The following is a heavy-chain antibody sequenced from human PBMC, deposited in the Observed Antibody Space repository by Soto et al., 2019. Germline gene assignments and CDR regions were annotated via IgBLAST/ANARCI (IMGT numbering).Heavy chain of an antibody. Sequence: QVQLVESGGGVVRPGRSLRLSCAASGFTFSSYGMHWVRQAPGKGLEWVAVISYDGSNKYYADSVKGRFTISRDNSKNTLYLQMNSLRAEDTAVYYCAKDLEMATTDYYYYYGMDVWGQGTTVTVSS. V-gene: IGHV3-30*18. J-gene: IGHJ6*02. CDR1: GFTFSSYG. CDR2: ISYDGSNK. D-gene: IGHD5-12*01. CDR3: AKDLEMATTDYYYYYGMDV.